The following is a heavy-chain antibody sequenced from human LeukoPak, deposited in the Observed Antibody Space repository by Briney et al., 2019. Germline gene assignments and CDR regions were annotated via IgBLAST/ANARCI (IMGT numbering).Heavy chain of an antibody. CDR1: GFTFSTYT. Sequence: GGSLRLSCAASGFTFSTYTMSWVRQAPGKGLEWVSAISGSADSTFYADSVKGRFTISRDNSKNTLNQMNSLRAEDTAVYYCAKDLSGYSHDFWGQGTLATVSS. CDR3: AKDLSGYSHDF. CDR2: ISGSADST. J-gene: IGHJ4*02. V-gene: IGHV3-23*01. D-gene: IGHD5-18*01.